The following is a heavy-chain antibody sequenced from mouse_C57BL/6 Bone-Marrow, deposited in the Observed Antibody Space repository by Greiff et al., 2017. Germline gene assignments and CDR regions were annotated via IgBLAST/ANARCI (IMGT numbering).Heavy chain of an antibody. Sequence: EVQVVESGGGLVQPGGSLKLSCAASGFTFSDYYMYWVRQTPEKRLEWVAYISNGGGSTYYPDTVKGRFTISRDNAKNTLYLQMSRLKSEDTAMYYCARHYYGSSYGWFAYWGQGTLVTVSA. J-gene: IGHJ3*01. CDR2: ISNGGGST. CDR3: ARHYYGSSYGWFAY. V-gene: IGHV5-12*01. CDR1: GFTFSDYY. D-gene: IGHD1-1*01.